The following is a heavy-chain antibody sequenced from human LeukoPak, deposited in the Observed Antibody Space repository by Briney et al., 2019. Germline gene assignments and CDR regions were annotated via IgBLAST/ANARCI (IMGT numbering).Heavy chain of an antibody. D-gene: IGHD3-22*01. J-gene: IGHJ5*02. V-gene: IGHV3-21*01. CDR1: GFTFSSYG. CDR2: ITSSSTYI. CDR3: ARDLSPYYDTTNRFPWFDP. Sequence: GGSLRLSCAGSGFTFSSYGMSWVRQVPGKGLEWVSSITSSSTYIFYVDSVKGRFTISRDNSKNSLYLQMNSLRAEDTAVYFCARDLSPYYDTTNRFPWFDPWGQGTLVTVSS.